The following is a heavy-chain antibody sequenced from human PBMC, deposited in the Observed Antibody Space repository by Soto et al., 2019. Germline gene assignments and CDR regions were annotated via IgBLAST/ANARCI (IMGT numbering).Heavy chain of an antibody. V-gene: IGHV3-23*01. CDR1: GFTFSSHA. Sequence: GGSLRLSCTASGFTFSSHAMTWVRQAPGKGLEWVSGLSDSGGSTYYADSVKGRFTISRDNSMNTLYLQMNSLRAEDTAVYYCAKGLGEFSYYGMDVWGQGTTVTVSS. CDR3: AKGLGEFSYYGMDV. J-gene: IGHJ6*02. D-gene: IGHD3-10*01. CDR2: LSDSGGST.